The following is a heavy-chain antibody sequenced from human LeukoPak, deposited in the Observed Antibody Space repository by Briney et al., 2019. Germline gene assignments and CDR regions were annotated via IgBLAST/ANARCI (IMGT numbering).Heavy chain of an antibody. J-gene: IGHJ4*02. CDR3: ARTTPFDY. Sequence: PGGSLRLSCAASGFTFSSYGMHWIRQAPGKGLEWVAVIWYDGSKKSYADSVKGRFTISRDNSKNTLYLQMNSLRAEDTAVYYCARTTPFDYWGQGTLVTVSS. CDR1: GFTFSSYG. V-gene: IGHV3-33*01. D-gene: IGHD4-17*01. CDR2: IWYDGSKK.